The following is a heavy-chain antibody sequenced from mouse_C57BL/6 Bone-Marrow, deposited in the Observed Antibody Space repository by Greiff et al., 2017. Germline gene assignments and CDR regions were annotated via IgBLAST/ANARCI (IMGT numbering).Heavy chain of an antibody. CDR2: ISNGGGST. V-gene: IGHV5-12*01. CDR3: ARHDYVGAMDY. Sequence: EVMLVESGGGLVQPGGSLKLSCAASGFTFSDYYMYWVRQTPEKRLEWVAYISNGGGSTYYPDTVKGRYTISRDNAKNTLYLQMSRLKSEDTAMYYGARHDYVGAMDYWGQGTSVTVSS. CDR1: GFTFSDYY. D-gene: IGHD2-4*01. J-gene: IGHJ4*01.